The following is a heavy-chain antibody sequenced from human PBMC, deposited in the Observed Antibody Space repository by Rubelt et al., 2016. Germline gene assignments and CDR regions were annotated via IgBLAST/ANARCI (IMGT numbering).Heavy chain of an antibody. CDR3: ARSTAHSDCDY. D-gene: IGHD2-8*02. Sequence: QVQLQESGPGLVKPSETLSLTCTVSGGSISNYHWSWIRQPPGKGLEWIGYIYYSGSTNYNPSLMSRVTMSVDTSKNQFSLRLSSVTAADTSVYYCARSTAHSDCDYWGQGTLFTVSS. J-gene: IGHJ4*02. CDR2: IYYSGST. CDR1: GGSISNYH. V-gene: IGHV4-59*01.